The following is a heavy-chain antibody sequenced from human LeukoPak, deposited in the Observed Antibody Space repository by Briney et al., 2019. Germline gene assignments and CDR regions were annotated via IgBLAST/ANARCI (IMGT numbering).Heavy chain of an antibody. CDR3: ASRPRITMIVVVP. J-gene: IGHJ4*02. Sequence: GGSLRLSCAASGFTFSNYCMSWVRQAPGKGLEWVSAISGSGGSTYYADSVKGRFTISRDNSKNTLYLQMNSLRAEDTAVYYCASRPRITMIVVVPWGQGTLVTVSS. V-gene: IGHV3-23*01. CDR1: GFTFSNYC. D-gene: IGHD3-22*01. CDR2: ISGSGGST.